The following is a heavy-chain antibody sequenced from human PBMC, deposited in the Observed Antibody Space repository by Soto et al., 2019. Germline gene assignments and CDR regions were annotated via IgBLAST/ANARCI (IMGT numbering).Heavy chain of an antibody. J-gene: IGHJ4*02. CDR2: IYYSGST. CDR1: GGSISSSSYY. Sequence: SETLSLTCTVSGGSISSSSYYWGWIRQTPGKGLEWIGRIYYSGSTYNNPSPKSRVTISVDKSKNQFSLKLSSVTAADTAVYYCARDGKPYSSSPDYWGQGTLVTVSS. D-gene: IGHD6-13*01. CDR3: ARDGKPYSSSPDY. V-gene: IGHV4-39*07.